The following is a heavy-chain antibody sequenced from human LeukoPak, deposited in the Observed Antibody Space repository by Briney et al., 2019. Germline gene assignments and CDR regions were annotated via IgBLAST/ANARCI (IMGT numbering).Heavy chain of an antibody. CDR3: ARDGRGATSNLPER. CDR2: INPNSGGT. CDR1: GYTFTGYY. D-gene: IGHD1-26*01. J-gene: IGHJ4*02. Sequence: ASVKVSCKASGYTFTGYYMHWVRQAPGQGLQWMGWINPNSGGTNYAQKFQGRVTMNKDTSISTAYMELSRLRSDDTAVYYCARDGRGATSNLPERWGQGTLVTVCS. V-gene: IGHV1-2*02.